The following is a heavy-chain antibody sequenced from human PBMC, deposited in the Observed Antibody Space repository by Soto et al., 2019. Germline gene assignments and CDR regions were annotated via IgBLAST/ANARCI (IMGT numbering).Heavy chain of an antibody. J-gene: IGHJ6*02. CDR3: ARIPYDILTGYGYYGMDV. Sequence: QVQLQESGPGLVKPSETLSLTCTVSGGSVSSGSYYWSWIRQPPGKGLEWIGYIHYSGSTNYNPSLKSRVTISVDTSKNQFSLKLSSVTAADTAVYYCARIPYDILTGYGYYGMDVWGQGTTVTVSS. CDR2: IHYSGST. CDR1: GGSVSSGSYY. V-gene: IGHV4-61*01. D-gene: IGHD3-9*01.